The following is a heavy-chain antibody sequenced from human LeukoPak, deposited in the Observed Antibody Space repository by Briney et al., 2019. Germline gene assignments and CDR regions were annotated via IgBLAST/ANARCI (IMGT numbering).Heavy chain of an antibody. J-gene: IGHJ4*02. CDR2: INWNGGST. V-gene: IGHV3-20*04. CDR1: GFTFSSYA. CDR3: ATGYGSGSYYNELDY. D-gene: IGHD3-10*01. Sequence: GGSLRLSCEASGFTFSSYAMTWVRQVPGKGLEWVSGINWNGGSTGYADSVRGRFTISRDNAKNSLYLQMNSLRAEDTALYYCATGYGSGSYYNELDYWGQGTLVTVSS.